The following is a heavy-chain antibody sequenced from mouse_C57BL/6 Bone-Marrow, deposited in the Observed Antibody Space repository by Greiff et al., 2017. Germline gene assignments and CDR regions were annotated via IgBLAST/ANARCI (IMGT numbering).Heavy chain of an antibody. V-gene: IGHV3-6*01. CDR1: GYSITSGYY. CDR2: ISYDGST. Sequence: EVKLQESGPGLVKPSQSLSLTCSVTGYSITSGYYWNWIRQFPGNKLEWMGYISYDGSTNYNPSLKNRIAITRDTTKNQFFLKLNSVTTEDTAAYYCARDEYDEGWFAYWGQGTLVTVSA. CDR3: ARDEYDEGWFAY. J-gene: IGHJ3*01. D-gene: IGHD2-4*01.